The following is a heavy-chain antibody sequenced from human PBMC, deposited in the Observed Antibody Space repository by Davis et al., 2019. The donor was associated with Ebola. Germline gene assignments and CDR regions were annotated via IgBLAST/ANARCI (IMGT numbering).Heavy chain of an antibody. J-gene: IGHJ5*02. Sequence: GESLKISCAASGFTFSSYSMNWVRQAPGKGLEWVSYISSSSSTIYYADSVKGRFTISRDNAKNSLYLQMNSLRAEDTAVYYCARDRLRYFDWLLSNWFDPWGQGTLVTVSS. CDR3: ARDRLRYFDWLLSNWFDP. CDR2: ISSSSSTI. V-gene: IGHV3-48*01. CDR1: GFTFSSYS. D-gene: IGHD3-9*01.